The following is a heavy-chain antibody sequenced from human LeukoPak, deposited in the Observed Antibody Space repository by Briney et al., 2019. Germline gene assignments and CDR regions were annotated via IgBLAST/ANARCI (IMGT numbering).Heavy chain of an antibody. J-gene: IGHJ4*02. V-gene: IGHV1-2*02. CDR2: INPNSGGT. CDR3: AREVDSSSWYYFDY. D-gene: IGHD6-13*01. CDR1: GYTFTDYY. Sequence: ASVKVSCKASGYTFTDYYMHWVRQAPGQGLEWMGWINPNSGGTNYAQKFQGRVTMTRDTSISTAYMELSRLRSDDTAVYYCAREVDSSSWYYFDYWGQGTLVTVSS.